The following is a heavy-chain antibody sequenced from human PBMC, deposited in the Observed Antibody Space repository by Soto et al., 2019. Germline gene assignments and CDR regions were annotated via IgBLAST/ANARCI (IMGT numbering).Heavy chain of an antibody. CDR2: ISAYNGNT. CDR3: ARDTPPWIGPYYYYGMDV. Sequence: ASVKVSCKASGYTFTSYGISWVRQAPGQGLEWMGWISAYNGNTNYAQKLQGRVTMTTDTSTSTAYMELRSLRSDDTAVYYCARDTPPWIGPYYYYGMDVWGQGTTVTVSS. J-gene: IGHJ6*02. CDR1: GYTFTSYG. V-gene: IGHV1-18*04. D-gene: IGHD5-12*01.